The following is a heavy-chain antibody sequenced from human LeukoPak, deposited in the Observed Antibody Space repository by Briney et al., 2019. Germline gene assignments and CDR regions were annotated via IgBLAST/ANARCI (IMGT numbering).Heavy chain of an antibody. Sequence: GGSLRLSCAASGFTFSTHSMIWARQAPGKGLEWVSSISDSGTYIFYADSVKGRFTISRDNAKNSLFLQMNSLRAEDTAVYYCARYNWNYISNQNYYYGMDVWGQGTTVTVSS. D-gene: IGHD1-7*01. V-gene: IGHV3-21*01. CDR1: GFTFSTHS. J-gene: IGHJ6*02. CDR2: ISDSGTYI. CDR3: ARYNWNYISNQNYYYGMDV.